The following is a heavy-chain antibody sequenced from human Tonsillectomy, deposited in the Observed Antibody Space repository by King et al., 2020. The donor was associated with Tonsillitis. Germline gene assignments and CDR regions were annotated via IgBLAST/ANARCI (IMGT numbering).Heavy chain of an antibody. CDR3: ARDGDSGSSSYFDY. D-gene: IGHD1-26*01. V-gene: IGHV3-53*01. CDR1: GFTVSSNY. J-gene: IGHJ4*02. Sequence: QLVQSGGGLIQPGGSLRLSCAASGFTVSSNYMSWVRQAPGKGLEWVSVIYSGGSTYYADSVKGRFTISRDNSKNTLYLQVNSLRAEDTAVYYCARDGDSGSSSYFDYWGQGTLVTVSS. CDR2: IYSGGST.